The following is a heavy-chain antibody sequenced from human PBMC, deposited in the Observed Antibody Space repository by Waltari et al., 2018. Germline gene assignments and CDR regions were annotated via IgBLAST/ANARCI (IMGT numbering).Heavy chain of an antibody. CDR1: GFPFSTYW. CDR3: ARDVDWGVGALGY. J-gene: IGHJ4*02. Sequence: EVQLVESGGGLVQPGGSLRLSCAASGFPFSTYWMHWVRQIPGKGLLGVSRINSDGTNIVYADSVRGRFTISKDNAKNTLYLQMNSLSAEDTAVYYCARDVDWGVGALGYWGQGTPVTVS. D-gene: IGHD1-26*01. CDR2: INSDGTNI. V-gene: IGHV3-74*03.